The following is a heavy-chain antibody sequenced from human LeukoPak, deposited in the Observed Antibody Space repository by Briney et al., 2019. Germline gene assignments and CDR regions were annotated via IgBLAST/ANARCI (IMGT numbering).Heavy chain of an antibody. V-gene: IGHV4-30-2*01. Sequence: PSETLSLTCAVSGGSISSGGYSGSWIRQPPGKGLEWIGYIYHSGSTYYNPSLKSRVTISVDRSKNQFSLKLSSVTAADTAVYYCARGAIRYFDWLSHFDYWGQGTLVTVSS. D-gene: IGHD3-9*01. CDR2: IYHSGST. CDR3: ARGAIRYFDWLSHFDY. J-gene: IGHJ4*02. CDR1: GGSISSGGYS.